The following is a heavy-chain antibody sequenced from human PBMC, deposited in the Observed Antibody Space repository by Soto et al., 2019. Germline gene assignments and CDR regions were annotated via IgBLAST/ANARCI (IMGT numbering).Heavy chain of an antibody. J-gene: IGHJ4*02. CDR3: ARAPKVLMSTYFDF. V-gene: IGHV1-2*06. Sequence: QAQLMQSGAEVRKPGTSVKVSCETSGYNFRGYYVHWVRQAPGHGLQWLGRIDPNSCDTDYAQTFQGRIAVTRDTSLASVYMDLISLTSHDTAVYFCARAPKVLMSTYFDFWGQGTPVVVSS. CDR2: IDPNSCDT. D-gene: IGHD2-21*01. CDR1: GYNFRGYY.